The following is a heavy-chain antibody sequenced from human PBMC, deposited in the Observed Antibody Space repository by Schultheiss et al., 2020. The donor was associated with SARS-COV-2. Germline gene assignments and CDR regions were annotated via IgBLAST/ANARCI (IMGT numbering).Heavy chain of an antibody. J-gene: IGHJ4*02. V-gene: IGHV1-69*04. Sequence: SVKVSCKGSGYTFTSYGISWVRQAPGQGLEWMGRIIPILGIANYAQKFQGRVTITADKSTSTAYMELSSLRAEDTAVYYCARARIAVFDYWGQGTLVTVSS. CDR1: GYTFTSYG. CDR3: ARARIAVFDY. D-gene: IGHD6-19*01. CDR2: IIPILGIA.